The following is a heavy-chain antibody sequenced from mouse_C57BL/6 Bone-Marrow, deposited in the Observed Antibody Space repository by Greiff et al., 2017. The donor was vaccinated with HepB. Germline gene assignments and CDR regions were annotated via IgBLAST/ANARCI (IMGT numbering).Heavy chain of an antibody. CDR1: GFNIKDYY. CDR2: IDPEDGDT. V-gene: IGHV14-1*01. J-gene: IGHJ3*01. Sequence: EVHLVESGAELVRPGASVKLSCTASGFNIKDYYMHWVKQRPEQGLEWIGRIDPEDGDTEYAPKFQGKATMTADTSSNTAYLQLSSLTSEDTAVYYCTTPLLRYFAWFAYWGQGTLVTVSA. D-gene: IGHD1-1*01. CDR3: TTPLLRYFAWFAY.